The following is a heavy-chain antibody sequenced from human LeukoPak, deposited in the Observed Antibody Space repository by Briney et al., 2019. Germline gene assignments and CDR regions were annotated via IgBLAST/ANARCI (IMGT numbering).Heavy chain of an antibody. Sequence: ASVKVSCKASGYIFTNYDINWVRQATGQGLEWMGWMNPDSGNRGCAQKFQGRLTVTRDTSITTAYMELSSLTSDDTAMYYCVRSTMGVRRINDFWGQGSLVTVSS. J-gene: IGHJ4*02. CDR2: MNPDSGNR. CDR1: GYIFTNYD. D-gene: IGHD3-10*01. V-gene: IGHV1-8*01. CDR3: VRSTMGVRRINDF.